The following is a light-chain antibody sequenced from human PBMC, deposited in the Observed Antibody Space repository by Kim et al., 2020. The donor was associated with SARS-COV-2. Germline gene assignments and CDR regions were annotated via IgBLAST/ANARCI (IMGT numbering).Light chain of an antibody. CDR1: QSVSNN. CDR2: GAS. J-gene: IGKJ1*01. Sequence: EVVMTQFPATLSVSPGERATLSCTASQSVSNNLAWYQQKPGQAPRLPIYGASTRATGVPARFSGSGFDTQFTLTISSLQSEDFALYYCQQYNNWWTFGQGTKVDIK. CDR3: QQYNNWWT. V-gene: IGKV3-15*01.